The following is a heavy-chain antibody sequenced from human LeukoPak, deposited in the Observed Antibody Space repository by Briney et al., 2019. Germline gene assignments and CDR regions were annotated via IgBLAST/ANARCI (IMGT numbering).Heavy chain of an antibody. CDR1: GYTFTSYD. CDR3: ARNLDSIGWYASNGDY. Sequence: ASVKVSCKASGYTFTSYDISWVRQPPGQGLEWMGWISACHGRTNYAQKPQGRVTMTTDKSTSTAYMELRSLRSDDTAVYSCARNLDSIGWYASNGDYWGQGTLVTVSS. D-gene: IGHD6-13*01. V-gene: IGHV1-18*01. CDR2: ISACHGRT. J-gene: IGHJ4*02.